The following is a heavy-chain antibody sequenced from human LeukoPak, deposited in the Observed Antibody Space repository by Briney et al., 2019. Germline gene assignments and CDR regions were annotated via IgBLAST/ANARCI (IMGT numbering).Heavy chain of an antibody. CDR1: GYTFTSCG. CDR3: GRDRGYCSSTSCPVDY. CDR2: ISTYNGNT. Sequence: ASVKVSCKASGYTFTSCGINWVRQAPGQGLEWMGWISTYNGNTSYAQKFQGRVTMTTDTSTSTACMELRSLRSDDTAVYYCGRDRGYCSSTSCPVDYWGQGTLVTVSS. J-gene: IGHJ4*02. V-gene: IGHV1-18*01. D-gene: IGHD2-2*01.